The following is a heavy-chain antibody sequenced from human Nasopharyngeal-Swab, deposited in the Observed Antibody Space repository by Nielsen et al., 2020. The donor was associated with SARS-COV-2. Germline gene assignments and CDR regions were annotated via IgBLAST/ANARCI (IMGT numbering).Heavy chain of an antibody. V-gene: IGHV4-59*01. D-gene: IGHD1-26*01. CDR1: DVSISNYY. J-gene: IGHJ3*02. CDR2: IYYNGIT. CDR3: ARSALGAISGNGAFDI. Sequence: AGTLSLTCAASDVSISNYYWNWIRQSPGKGLEWIGYIYYNGITNYNPYFKSRVTISIDSPKNQISLKLISLTDADAAIYYCARSALGAISGNGAFDIWGQGTMVAVSS.